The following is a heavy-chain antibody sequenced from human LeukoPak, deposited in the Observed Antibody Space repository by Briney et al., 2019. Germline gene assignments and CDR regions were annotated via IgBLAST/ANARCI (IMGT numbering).Heavy chain of an antibody. J-gene: IGHJ5*02. CDR2: VFYSGGT. CDR3: ARLYAGAYTRLDP. Sequence: SETLSLTCTVSGGSISGFHWSWIRQPPGKGLEYIGDVFYSGGTNYNSSLKGRLTISVDTSRNQFSLKLTSVTAADTAVYYCARLYAGAYTRLDPWGQGTLVAVSS. CDR1: GGSISGFH. D-gene: IGHD3-16*01. V-gene: IGHV4-59*08.